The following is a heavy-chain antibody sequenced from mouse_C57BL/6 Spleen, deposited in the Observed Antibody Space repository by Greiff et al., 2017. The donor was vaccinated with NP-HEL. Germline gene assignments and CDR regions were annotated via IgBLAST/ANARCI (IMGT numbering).Heavy chain of an antibody. CDR3: ARRGGIYDGYYELAY. CDR2: INPGSGGT. V-gene: IGHV1-54*01. J-gene: IGHJ3*01. CDR1: GYAFTNYL. Sequence: QVQLKQSGAELVRPGTSVKVSCKASGYAFTNYLIEWVKQRPGQGLEWIGVINPGSGGTNYNEKFKGKATLTADKSSSTAYMQLSSLTSEDSAVYFCARRGGIYDGYYELAYWGQGTLVTVSA. D-gene: IGHD2-3*01.